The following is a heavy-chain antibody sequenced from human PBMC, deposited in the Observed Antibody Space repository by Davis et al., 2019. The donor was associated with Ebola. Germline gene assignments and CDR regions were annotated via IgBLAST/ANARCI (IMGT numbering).Heavy chain of an antibody. CDR2: IKSKTDGGTT. J-gene: IGHJ6*03. V-gene: IGHV3-15*01. D-gene: IGHD1-14*01. Sequence: PGGSLRLSCAASGFTFSNAWMSWVRQAPGKGLEWVGRIKSKTDGGTTDYAAPVKGRFTISRDDSKNTLYLQMNSLKTEDTAVYYCTTDSRTDTGGYYYYYMDVWGKGTTVTVSS. CDR1: GFTFSNAW. CDR3: TTDSRTDTGGYYYYYMDV.